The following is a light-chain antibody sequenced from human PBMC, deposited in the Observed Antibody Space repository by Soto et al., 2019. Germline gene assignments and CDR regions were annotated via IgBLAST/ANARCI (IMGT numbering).Light chain of an antibody. CDR3: ASYATNRDVL. CDR2: EVN. J-gene: IGLJ2*01. CDR1: SSDVGAYNY. V-gene: IGLV2-14*01. Sequence: QSALTQPASVSGSPGQSITISCTGTSSDVGAYNYVSWYQQYPGKAPKLMIYEVNNRPSGVSNRFSGSKSANTASLTISGLQAEDEADYYCASYATNRDVLFGGGTQLTVL.